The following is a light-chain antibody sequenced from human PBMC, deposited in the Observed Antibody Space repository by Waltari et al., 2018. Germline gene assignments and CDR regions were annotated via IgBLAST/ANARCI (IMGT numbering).Light chain of an antibody. V-gene: IGLV2-11*01. CDR3: SSYAGSNTLV. J-gene: IGLJ2*01. CDR1: SSDIGYYNA. CDR2: EVS. Sequence: QAAPTQPPSVSGSPGQSVTISCTGTSSDIGYYNAVSWYQQHPGKAPKLMIYEVSKRPSGVSDRFSGSKSGNPASLTISGLQAEDEADYYCSSYAGSNTLVFGGGTRLTVL.